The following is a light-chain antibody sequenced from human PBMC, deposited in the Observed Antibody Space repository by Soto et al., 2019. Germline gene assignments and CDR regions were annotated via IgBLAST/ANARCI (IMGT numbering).Light chain of an antibody. CDR3: QESDSTPLA. CDR1: QSVSNNY. Sequence: EIVLTRTPGSLSRSPSERATLSCRASQSVSNNYLAWYQQKPGQAPRLLIYGASTRATGFPARFSGSGSGTDFTLTISSLEPEASATYYCQESDSTPLACGGGTKVDIK. V-gene: IGKV3-20*01. CDR2: GAS. J-gene: IGKJ4*01.